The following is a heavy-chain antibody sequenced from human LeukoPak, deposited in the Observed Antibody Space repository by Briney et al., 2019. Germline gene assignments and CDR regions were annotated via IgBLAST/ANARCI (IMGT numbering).Heavy chain of an antibody. D-gene: IGHD3-22*01. J-gene: IGHJ3*02. Sequence: SETLSLTCTVSGGSISSYYWSWIRQPPGKGLEWIGYIHTSGSTNYNPSLKSRVTISVDTSKNQFSLKLSSVTAADTAVYYCARHVEYYYDSSGYYVDAFDIWGQGTMVTVSS. V-gene: IGHV4-4*09. CDR2: IHTSGST. CDR1: GGSISSYY. CDR3: ARHVEYYYDSSGYYVDAFDI.